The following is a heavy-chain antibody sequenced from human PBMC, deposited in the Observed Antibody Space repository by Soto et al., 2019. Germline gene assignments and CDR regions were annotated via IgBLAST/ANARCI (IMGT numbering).Heavy chain of an antibody. J-gene: IGHJ4*02. Sequence: EVQLVESGGVVVQPGGSLRLSCAASGFTFGDYTMHWVRQAPGKGLKWVSLIYWDGGTTYYADSVKGRFTISRDNSKNSLYLQMNSLRSGDTALYYCVKDRESYGSGSFGVPGYWGQGTLVTVSS. CDR2: IYWDGGTT. CDR3: VKDRESYGSGSFGVPGY. V-gene: IGHV3-43*01. D-gene: IGHD3-10*01. CDR1: GFTFGDYT.